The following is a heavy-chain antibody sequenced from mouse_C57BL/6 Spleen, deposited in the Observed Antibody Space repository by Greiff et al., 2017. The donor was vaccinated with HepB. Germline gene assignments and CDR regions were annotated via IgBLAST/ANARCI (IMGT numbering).Heavy chain of an antibody. CDR2: ISSGSSTI. D-gene: IGHD2-1*01. J-gene: IGHJ1*03. V-gene: IGHV5-17*01. Sequence: EVNLVESGGGLVKPGGSLKLSCAASGFTFSDYGMHWVRQAPEKGLEWVAYISSGSSTIYYADTVKGRFTISRDNAKNTLFLQMTSLRSEDTAMYYCAREDGNYGWYFDVWGTGTTVTVSS. CDR1: GFTFSDYG. CDR3: AREDGNYGWYFDV.